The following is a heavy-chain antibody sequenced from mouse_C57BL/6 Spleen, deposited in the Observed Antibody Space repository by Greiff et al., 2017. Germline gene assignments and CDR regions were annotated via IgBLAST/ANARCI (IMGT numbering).Heavy chain of an antibody. CDR1: GYTFTDYN. D-gene: IGHD1-1*01. J-gene: IGHJ1*03. CDR2: INPNNGGT. Sequence: VQLKQSGPELVKPGASVKIPCKASGYTFTDYNMDWVKQSHGKSLEWIGDINPNNGGTIYNQKFKGKATLTVDKSSSTAYMELRSLTSEDTAVYYCARKRYYGSSWYFDVWGTGTTVTVSS. CDR3: ARKRYYGSSWYFDV. V-gene: IGHV1-18*01.